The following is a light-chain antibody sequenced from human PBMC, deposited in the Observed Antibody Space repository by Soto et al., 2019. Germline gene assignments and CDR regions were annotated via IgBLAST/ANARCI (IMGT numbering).Light chain of an antibody. V-gene: IGKV1-5*03. CDR3: QQYNSSLYT. CDR2: KAA. Sequence: DIQMTQSPSTLSASVGDRVTITCRASQSISSWLAWYQQKPGKAPKLLIYKAASLESGVPSRFSGSGSGTEFTLTISSLQPDDVATYYCQQYNSSLYTFGQGTKLEIK. CDR1: QSISSW. J-gene: IGKJ2*01.